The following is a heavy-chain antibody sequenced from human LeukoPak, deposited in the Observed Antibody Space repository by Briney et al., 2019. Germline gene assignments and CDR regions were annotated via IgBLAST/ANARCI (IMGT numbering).Heavy chain of an antibody. V-gene: IGHV3-21*01. CDR3: ARGTTANEAFDI. Sequence: GGSLRLSCAASGSTVSSYSMNWVRQAPGKGLEWVSSISSSGSYIYYADSVKGRFTISRDNAKNSLNLQMNSLRAEDTAVYYCARGTTANEAFDIWGQGTLVTVSS. D-gene: IGHD6-25*01. J-gene: IGHJ3*02. CDR2: ISSSGSYI. CDR1: GSTVSSYS.